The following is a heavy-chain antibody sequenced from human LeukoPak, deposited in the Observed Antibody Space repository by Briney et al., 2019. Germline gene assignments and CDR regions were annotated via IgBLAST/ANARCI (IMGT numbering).Heavy chain of an antibody. CDR2: FHDSEST. Sequence: SETLSLTCTVSGGSISNSYWSWIRQPPGKGLEWIGFFHDSESTNYNPSLKSRVSISLDTSKNQVSLWLSSVTAADTAVYYCARGDASGRPGIGFDFWGQGTLDTVSS. CDR1: GGSISNSY. CDR3: ARGDASGRPGIGFDF. J-gene: IGHJ4*02. V-gene: IGHV4-59*01. D-gene: IGHD1-26*01.